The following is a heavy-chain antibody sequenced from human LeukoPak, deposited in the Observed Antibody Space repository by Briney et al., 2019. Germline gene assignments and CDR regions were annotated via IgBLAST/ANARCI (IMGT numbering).Heavy chain of an antibody. CDR2: IYTSGST. J-gene: IGHJ3*02. CDR1: GGSISSGSYY. V-gene: IGHV4-61*02. CDR3: ARARGDRGYAFDI. D-gene: IGHD5-12*01. Sequence: SQTLSLTCTVSGGSISSGSYYWSWIRQPAGKGLEWIGRIYTSGSTNYNPSLKSRVTISVDTSKNQFSLKLSSVTAADTAEYYCARARGDRGYAFDIWGQGTMVTVSS.